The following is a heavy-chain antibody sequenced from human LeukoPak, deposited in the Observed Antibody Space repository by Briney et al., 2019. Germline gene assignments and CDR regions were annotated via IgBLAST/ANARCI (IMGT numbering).Heavy chain of an antibody. Sequence: GGSLRLSCAASGFTFSSYAMHWVRQAPGKGLEGVAVISYDGSNKHYADSVKGRFTISRDNSKDTLYLQMNSLRAEDTAVYYCAKDRVGHYYDSSGSSLDYWGQGTLVTVSS. CDR1: GFTFSSYA. J-gene: IGHJ4*02. CDR3: AKDRVGHYYDSSGSSLDY. D-gene: IGHD3-22*01. V-gene: IGHV3-30*04. CDR2: ISYDGSNK.